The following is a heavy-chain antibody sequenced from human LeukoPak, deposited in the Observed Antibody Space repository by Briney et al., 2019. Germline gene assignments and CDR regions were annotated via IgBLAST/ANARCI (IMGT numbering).Heavy chain of an antibody. V-gene: IGHV1-18*01. CDR2: ISAYNGNT. CDR3: ARDADSSGWHDAFDI. D-gene: IGHD6-19*01. J-gene: IGHJ3*02. Sequence: ASVKVSCKASGYTFTSYGISWVRQAPGQGLEWMGWISAYNGNTNYAQKLQGRVTMTTDTSTSTAHMELRSLRSDDTAVYYCARDADSSGWHDAFDIWGQGTMVTVSS. CDR1: GYTFTSYG.